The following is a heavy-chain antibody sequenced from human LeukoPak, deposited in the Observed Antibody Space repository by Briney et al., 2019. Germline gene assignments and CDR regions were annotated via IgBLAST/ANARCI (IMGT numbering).Heavy chain of an antibody. J-gene: IGHJ4*02. CDR1: GGSFSGYY. D-gene: IGHD3-16*01. V-gene: IGHV4-34*01. CDR3: ARGTVLTGYASFDY. Sequence: KSSETLSLTCAVYGGSFSGYYWNWIRQPPGKGLEWIGEIIHSGRANYSPSLKSRLTLSVDPSMNHFSLRLSSVTAADTAVYYCARGTVLTGYASFDYWGQGALVTVSS. CDR2: IIHSGRA.